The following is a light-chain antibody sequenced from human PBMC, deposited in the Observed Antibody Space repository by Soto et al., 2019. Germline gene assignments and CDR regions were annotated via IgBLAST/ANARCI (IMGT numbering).Light chain of an antibody. V-gene: IGKV1-39*01. CDR3: QQSYSTPLN. Sequence: DIQMTQSPSSLSASIGDRVTITCRASQTISSYLNWYQQKPGKAPKLLIYAASSLQSGVPSRFSGSGSGTDFTLTISSLQPEDFATYYCQQSYSTPLNLGGATTLDIK. J-gene: IGKJ4*01. CDR2: AAS. CDR1: QTISSY.